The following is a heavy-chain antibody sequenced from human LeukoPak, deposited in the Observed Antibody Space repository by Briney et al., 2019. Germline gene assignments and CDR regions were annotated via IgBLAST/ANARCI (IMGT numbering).Heavy chain of an antibody. CDR1: GFTFGTYP. V-gene: IGHV3-23*01. Sequence: PGGSLRLSCAASGFTFGTYPTSWVRQAPGKGLEWVSAISASGGSTWYANSVKGRFVISRDNSKNTLYLQMNSLRAEDTAFYHCAKGKIPRFGEFLFDFWGQGALVTVSS. J-gene: IGHJ4*02. CDR3: AKGKIPRFGEFLFDF. D-gene: IGHD3-10*01. CDR2: ISASGGST.